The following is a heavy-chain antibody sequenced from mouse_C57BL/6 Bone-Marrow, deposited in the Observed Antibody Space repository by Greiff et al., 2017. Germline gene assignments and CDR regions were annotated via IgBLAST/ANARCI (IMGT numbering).Heavy chain of an antibody. J-gene: IGHJ2*01. Sequence: VQLQQSGAELARPGASVKLSCKASGYTFTSYGISWVKQRTGQGLEWIGEIYPRSGNTYYNEKFKGKATLTADKSSSTAYMELRSLTSEDSAVYFCARWGIYYGNYYFDYWGQGTTLTVSS. CDR3: ARWGIYYGNYYFDY. V-gene: IGHV1-81*01. D-gene: IGHD2-1*01. CDR2: IYPRSGNT. CDR1: GYTFTSYG.